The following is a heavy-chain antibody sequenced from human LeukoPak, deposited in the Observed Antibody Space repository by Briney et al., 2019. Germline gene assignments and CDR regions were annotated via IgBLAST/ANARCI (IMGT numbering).Heavy chain of an antibody. CDR1: GCTFTTHY. CDR3: YCSLGY. D-gene: IGHD2-15*01. Sequence: ASLKVSCKASGCTFTTHYMHWVRQAPRQGLEWMGIIDPSGDSTTDAQKFHGRVTVTMDTSTSTVYMELSSLRFEDTAVYYCYCSLGYWGQGTLVTVSS. CDR2: IDPSGDST. J-gene: IGHJ4*02. V-gene: IGHV1-46*01.